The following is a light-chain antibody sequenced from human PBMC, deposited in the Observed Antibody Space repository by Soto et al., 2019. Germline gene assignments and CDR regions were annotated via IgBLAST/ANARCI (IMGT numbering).Light chain of an antibody. CDR1: NSNIGSNT. J-gene: IGLJ3*02. V-gene: IGLV1-44*01. CDR3: AAWDDSLNGWV. Sequence: QSVLTQPPSVSGAPGQRVTISCTGSNSNIGSNTVNWYQQFPGTAPKLLIYGNNQRPSGVPDRFSGSKSDTSASLAISGLLSEDESDYYCAAWDDSLNGWVFGGGTKVTVL. CDR2: GNN.